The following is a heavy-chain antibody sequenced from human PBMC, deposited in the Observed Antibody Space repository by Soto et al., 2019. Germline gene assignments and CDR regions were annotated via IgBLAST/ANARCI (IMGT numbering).Heavy chain of an antibody. Sequence: EVQLVESGGDLVQPGGSLRLSCAASGFTFSSYWMAWVRQSPGKGLEWVASMNQHGSDIQYVDSVKGRFTISRDNARNLLFSEMKHPRGQENAIFYWATETFCPGPLLRGHGKWGQGTLVNVFS. CDR3: ATETFCPGPLLRGHGK. CDR2: MNQHGSDI. CDR1: GFTFSSYW. J-gene: IGHJ4*01. V-gene: IGHV3-7*01. D-gene: IGHD4-17*01.